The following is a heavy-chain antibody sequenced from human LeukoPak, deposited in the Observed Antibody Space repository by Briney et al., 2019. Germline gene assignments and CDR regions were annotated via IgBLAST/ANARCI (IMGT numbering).Heavy chain of an antibody. CDR1: GFTFGNYA. J-gene: IGHJ5*02. V-gene: IGHV3-23*01. Sequence: PGGSLRLSCAASGFTFGNYAMGWVRQAPGKGLEWVSFISGTGGSTYYADSVKGRITISRDNSKNTMSLQMTSLRAEDTAVYYWTKCQDTRHLFNWFDPWGQGTLVTVSS. CDR3: TKCQDTRHLFNWFDP. CDR2: ISGTGGST. D-gene: IGHD2-15*01.